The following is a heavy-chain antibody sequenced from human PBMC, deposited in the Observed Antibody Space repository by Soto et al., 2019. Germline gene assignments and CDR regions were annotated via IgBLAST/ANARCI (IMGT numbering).Heavy chain of an antibody. CDR2: IYPGDSNT. CDR3: ARRGSGYAPLAFDI. V-gene: IGHV5-51*01. J-gene: IGHJ3*02. D-gene: IGHD5-12*01. CDR1: GYSFRSYW. Sequence: PGESLKISCKTSGYSFRSYWIGWVRQMPGKGLEWMAIIYPGDSNTRYSPSFQGQVTISADKSISTAFLQWSSLKAADSAMYYCARRGSGYAPLAFDIWGQGTMVTVSS.